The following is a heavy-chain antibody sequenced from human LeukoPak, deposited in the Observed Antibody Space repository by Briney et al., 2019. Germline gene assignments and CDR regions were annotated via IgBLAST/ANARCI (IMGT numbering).Heavy chain of an antibody. CDR1: GFTFGDYA. CDR3: TRVRRELLDY. CDR2: IRGKSYGGTT. D-gene: IGHD1-26*01. J-gene: IGHJ4*02. Sequence: QPGRSLRLSCTTSGFTFGDYAMSWVRQTPGMGLEWVGFIRGKSYGGTTDYAASAKGRFTISRDDSKSVAYLQMNSLKNEDTAFYYCTRVRRELLDYWGQGTLVTVSS. V-gene: IGHV3-49*04.